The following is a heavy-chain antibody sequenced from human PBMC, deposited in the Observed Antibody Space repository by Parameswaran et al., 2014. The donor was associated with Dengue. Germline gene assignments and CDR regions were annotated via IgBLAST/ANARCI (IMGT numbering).Heavy chain of an antibody. V-gene: IGHV4-39*01. Sequence: WIRQPPGKGLEWIGSIYYSGSTYYNPSLKSRVTISVDTSKNQFSLKLSSVTAADTAVYYCARLPYYYDSSGSARFDYWGQGTLVTVSS. CDR3: ARLPYYYDSSGSARFDY. CDR2: IYYSGST. D-gene: IGHD3-22*01. J-gene: IGHJ4*02.